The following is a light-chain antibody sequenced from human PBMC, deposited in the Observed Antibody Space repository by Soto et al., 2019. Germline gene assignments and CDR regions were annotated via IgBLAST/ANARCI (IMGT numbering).Light chain of an antibody. Sequence: DIQMTQSPSSLSASVGDRVSLTCRAGQNVCSFVNWYQQKPAKAPRLLIYATSNLQSGVPSRISGSGSGTEFTLTISSVQPEDFATYFCQQSYSARYTFGQGTKLEIK. CDR3: QQSYSARYT. J-gene: IGKJ2*01. CDR1: QNVCSF. CDR2: ATS. V-gene: IGKV1-39*01.